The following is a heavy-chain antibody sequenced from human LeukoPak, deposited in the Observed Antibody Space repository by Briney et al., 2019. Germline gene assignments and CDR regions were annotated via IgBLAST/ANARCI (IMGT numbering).Heavy chain of an antibody. J-gene: IGHJ4*02. V-gene: IGHV1-46*01. CDR3: AYSSGWYCPDY. CDR2: INPSGGST. D-gene: IGHD6-19*01. CDR1: GYTFTSYG. Sequence: ASVKVSCKASGYTFTSYGISWVRQAPGQGLEWMGIINPSGGSTSYAQKFQGRVTMTRDTSTSTVYMELSSLRSEDTAVYYCAYSSGWYCPDYWGQGTLVTVSS.